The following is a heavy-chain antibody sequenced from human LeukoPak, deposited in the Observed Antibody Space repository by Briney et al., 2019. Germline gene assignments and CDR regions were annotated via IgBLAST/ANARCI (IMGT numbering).Heavy chain of an antibody. J-gene: IGHJ6*03. CDR2: INHSGST. CDR3: ARGYYDSSGYYWYYMDV. Sequence: SETLSLTCAVYGGSFSGYYWSWIRQPPGKGLEWIGEINHSGSTNYNPSLKRRVTISVDTSKNQFSLKLSSVTAADTAVYYCARGYYDSSGYYWYYMDVWGKGTTVTVSS. CDR1: GGSFSGYY. D-gene: IGHD3-22*01. V-gene: IGHV4-34*01.